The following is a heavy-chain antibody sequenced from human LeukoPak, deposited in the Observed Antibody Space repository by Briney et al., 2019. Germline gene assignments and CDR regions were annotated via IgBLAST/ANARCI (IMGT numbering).Heavy chain of an antibody. CDR3: ARGSSGWSYADY. J-gene: IGHJ4*02. Sequence: PSETLSLTCTVSGGSISTYYWSWIRQPPGKGLEWIGYIYYSGSTNHNPSPKSRVTISIDASKNQFSLKLSSVTAADTAVYYCARGSSGWSYADYWGQGTLVTVSS. CDR2: IYYSGST. CDR1: GGSISTYY. V-gene: IGHV4-59*01. D-gene: IGHD6-19*01.